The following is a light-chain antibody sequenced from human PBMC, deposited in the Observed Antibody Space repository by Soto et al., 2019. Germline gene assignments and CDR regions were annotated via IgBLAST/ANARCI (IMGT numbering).Light chain of an antibody. V-gene: IGLV1-44*01. J-gene: IGLJ3*02. CDR3: AAWDDSLNGYWV. CDR2: SNN. CDR1: SSNIGSNT. Sequence: QSVLTQPPSASGTPGQRVTISCSGSSSNIGSNTVNWYQQLPGTAPKLLIYSNNQRPSGVPDRFSGSKSGTSASLAISGLQCEDEADYYCAAWDDSLNGYWVFGGGTKVTVL.